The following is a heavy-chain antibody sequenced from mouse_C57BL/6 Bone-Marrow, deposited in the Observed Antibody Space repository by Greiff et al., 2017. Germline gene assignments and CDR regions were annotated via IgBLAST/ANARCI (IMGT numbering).Heavy chain of an antibody. J-gene: IGHJ4*01. CDR1: GYSFTGYY. D-gene: IGHD2-5*01. Sequence: EVQVVESGPELVKPGASVKISCKASGYSFTGYYMNWVKQSPEKSLEWIGEINPSTGGTTYNQKFKAKATLTVDKSSSTAYMQLKSLTSEDSAVYYCASLAYYSNFYYAMDYWGQGTSVTVSS. V-gene: IGHV1-42*01. CDR3: ASLAYYSNFYYAMDY. CDR2: INPSTGGT.